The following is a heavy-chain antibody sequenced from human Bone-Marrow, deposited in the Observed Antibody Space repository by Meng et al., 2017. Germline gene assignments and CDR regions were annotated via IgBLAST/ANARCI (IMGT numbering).Heavy chain of an antibody. CDR2: INPNSGGT. CDR1: GYTFTGYY. D-gene: IGHD3-10*01. Sequence: ASVKVSCKASGYTFTGYYMHWVRQDPGQGLEWMGRINPNSGGTNYAQKFQGRVTMTRDTSISTAYMELSRLRSDDTAVYYCARVGGFGEYTLFDYWGQGTLVTVSS. V-gene: IGHV1-2*06. J-gene: IGHJ4*02. CDR3: ARVGGFGEYTLFDY.